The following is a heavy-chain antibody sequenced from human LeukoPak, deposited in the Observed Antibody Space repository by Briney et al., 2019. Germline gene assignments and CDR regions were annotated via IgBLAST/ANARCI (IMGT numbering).Heavy chain of an antibody. CDR3: AKESIAAADIFDY. CDR1: GFTFSSYG. J-gene: IGHJ4*02. D-gene: IGHD6-13*01. Sequence: GGSLRLSCAACGFTFSSYGMHWVRQAPGKGLEWVAFIRYDGSNKYYADSVKGRFTISRDNSKNTLYLQMNSLRAEDTAVYYCAKESIAAADIFDYWGQGTLVTVSS. CDR2: IRYDGSNK. V-gene: IGHV3-30*02.